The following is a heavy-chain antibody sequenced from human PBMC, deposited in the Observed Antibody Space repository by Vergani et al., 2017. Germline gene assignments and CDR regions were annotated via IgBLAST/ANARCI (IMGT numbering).Heavy chain of an antibody. CDR2: IKQDGSEK. V-gene: IGHV3-7*01. CDR3: ARDGGGKNYDFWSGTTLYYFDY. Sequence: EVQLVESGGGLVQPGGSLRLSCAASGFTFSSYWMSWVRQAPGKGLEWVANIKQDGSEKYYVDSVKGRFTISRDNAKNSLYLQMNSLRAEDTAVYYCARDGGGKNYDFWSGTTLYYFDYWGQGTLVTVSS. CDR1: GFTFSSYW. D-gene: IGHD3-3*01. J-gene: IGHJ4*02.